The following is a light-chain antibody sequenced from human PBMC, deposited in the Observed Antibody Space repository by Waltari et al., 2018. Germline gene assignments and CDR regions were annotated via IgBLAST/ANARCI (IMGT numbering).Light chain of an antibody. CDR1: SGHRSNI. Sequence: QLVLTQSPSASAPLGASVKLTCTLSSGHRSNIIAWHQQQPEKGPRYLMKVNSDGSHSKGDEIPDRFSGSSSGAERYLTISSLQAEDEADYYCQTGGHGTWVFGGGTKLTVL. CDR3: QTGGHGTWV. J-gene: IGLJ3*02. CDR2: VNSDGSH. V-gene: IGLV4-69*01.